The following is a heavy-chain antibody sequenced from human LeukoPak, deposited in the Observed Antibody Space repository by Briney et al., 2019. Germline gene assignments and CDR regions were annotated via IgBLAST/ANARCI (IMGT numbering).Heavy chain of an antibody. CDR1: GFTFSNCA. V-gene: IGHV3-23*05. D-gene: IGHD3-3*01. CDR3: AKADLTYDFWSGYLGY. CDR2: NHGAST. J-gene: IGHJ4*02. Sequence: GGSLRLSCVTSGFTFSNCAMSWVRQAPGKGLEWVSTNHGASTYYAASVKGRFTISRDNAKNSLYLQMNSLRAEDTVLYYCAKADLTYDFWSGYLGYWGQGTLVTVSS.